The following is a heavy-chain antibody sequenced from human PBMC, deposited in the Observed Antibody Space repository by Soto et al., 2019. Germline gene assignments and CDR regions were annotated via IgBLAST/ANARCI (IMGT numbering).Heavy chain of an antibody. CDR2: IYSDGDT. CDR3: ATVQVTPGTTWEVFDY. Sequence: EVQLVESGGCLVQPGGSLRLSCATSGFIVSRNYMSWVRQAPGKGLEWVSVIYSDGDTYYAGSVKGRFTISRDNSENTFYLQMNSLRAEDTAVYYCATVQVTPGTTWEVFDYWGQGTLVTVSS. J-gene: IGHJ4*02. D-gene: IGHD1-1*01. CDR1: GFIVSRNY. V-gene: IGHV3-66*01.